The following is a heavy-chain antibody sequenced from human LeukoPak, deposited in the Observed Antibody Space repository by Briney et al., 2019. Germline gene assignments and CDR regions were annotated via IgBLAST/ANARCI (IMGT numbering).Heavy chain of an antibody. Sequence: SETLSLTCTVSGGSISRYYWSWIRQPPGKGLEWIAYISGIGSINYNPSLKSRVTISLDTSKNQFSLKLSSVTAADTAVYYCAGHHPRNTVDFWGQGTLDTVSS. CDR3: AGHHPRNTVDF. CDR2: ISGIGSI. D-gene: IGHD2/OR15-2a*01. J-gene: IGHJ4*02. V-gene: IGHV4-59*08. CDR1: GGSISRYY.